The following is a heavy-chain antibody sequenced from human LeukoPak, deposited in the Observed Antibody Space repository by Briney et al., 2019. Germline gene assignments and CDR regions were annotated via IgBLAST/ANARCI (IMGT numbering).Heavy chain of an antibody. D-gene: IGHD6-13*01. V-gene: IGHV1-2*02. J-gene: IGHJ4*02. CDR3: VRDQGAAAGRTDY. Sequence: ASVKVSCKASGYTFTGYYLRWVRQAPGQGLEWVGWINPNRGGTNYAQRFQGRVTMTRDTSSSTVYMELSSLTSDDTAVYYCVRDQGAAAGRTDYWGQGTLVTVSS. CDR2: INPNRGGT. CDR1: GYTFTGYY.